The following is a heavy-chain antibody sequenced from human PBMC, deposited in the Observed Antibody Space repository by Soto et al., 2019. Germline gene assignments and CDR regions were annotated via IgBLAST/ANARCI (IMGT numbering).Heavy chain of an antibody. Sequence: QVQLVQSGAEVKKPGASVKVSCKASGYTFTSYGISWVRQAPGQGLEWMGWINPYTGNTNYAQKLQGRVTMTTDTSTTTAYMQLRSLRSSATAVYYCARDWLGIDYWGQGTLLTVSS. J-gene: IGHJ4*02. CDR1: GYTFTSYG. V-gene: IGHV1-18*01. CDR2: INPYTGNT. CDR3: ARDWLGIDY. D-gene: IGHD3-10*01.